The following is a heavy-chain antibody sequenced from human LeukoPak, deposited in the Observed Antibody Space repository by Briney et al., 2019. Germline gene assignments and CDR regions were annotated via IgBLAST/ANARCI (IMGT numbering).Heavy chain of an antibody. CDR1: GFTFSSYN. CDR2: ISGSGGST. D-gene: IGHD3-10*01. Sequence: GGSLRLSCAASGFTFSSYNMNWVRQAPGKGLEWVSAISGSGGSTYYADSVKGRFTISRDNSKNSLYLQMNSLRTEDTALYYCARNYYGSGTYHMDVWGKGTTVTVSS. J-gene: IGHJ6*03. CDR3: ARNYYGSGTYHMDV. V-gene: IGHV3-23*01.